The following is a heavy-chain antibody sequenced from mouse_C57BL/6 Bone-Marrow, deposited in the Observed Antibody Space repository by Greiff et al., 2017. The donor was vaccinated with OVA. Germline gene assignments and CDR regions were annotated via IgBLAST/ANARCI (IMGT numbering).Heavy chain of an antibody. CDR3: ARNYGSSHPYYFDY. V-gene: IGHV1-54*01. CDR1: GYAFTNYL. J-gene: IGHJ2*01. CDR2: INPGSGGT. Sequence: QVQLQQSGAELVRPGTSVKVSCKASGYAFTNYLIEWVKQRPGQGLEWIGVINPGSGGTNYNEKFKGKATLTADKSSSTADMQLSSLTSEDSAVYFCARNYGSSHPYYFDYWGQGTTLTVSS. D-gene: IGHD1-1*01.